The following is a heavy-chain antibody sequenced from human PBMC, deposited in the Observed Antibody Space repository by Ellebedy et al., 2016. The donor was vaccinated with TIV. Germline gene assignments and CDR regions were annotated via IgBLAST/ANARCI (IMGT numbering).Heavy chain of an antibody. J-gene: IGHJ4*02. CDR3: ARGDNYYYDSSGYYYTY. CDR1: GYTFTSYY. Sequence: ASVKVSCKASGYTFTSYYFYWVRQAAGQGLEWMGIINPTTGNSNYAQKFQGRVTMTRDTSTSTVYVELSSLRSEDTAVYYCARGDNYYYDSSGYYYTYWGQGTLVTVSS. V-gene: IGHV1-46*01. CDR2: INPTTGNS. D-gene: IGHD3-22*01.